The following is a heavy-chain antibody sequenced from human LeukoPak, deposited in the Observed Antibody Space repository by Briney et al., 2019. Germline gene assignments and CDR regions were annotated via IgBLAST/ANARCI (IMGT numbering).Heavy chain of an antibody. CDR1: GYTFTSYY. D-gene: IGHD4/OR15-4a*01. Sequence: ASVKVSCKASGYTFTSYYIHWVRQAPGQGLEWMGIINPSRGTTNYTQKLQGRVTMTRDTSTSTVYMELSSLRSEDTAVYYCARGTNYGDSDYWGQGTLVTVSS. CDR3: ARGTNYGDSDY. V-gene: IGHV1-46*01. CDR2: INPSRGTT. J-gene: IGHJ4*02.